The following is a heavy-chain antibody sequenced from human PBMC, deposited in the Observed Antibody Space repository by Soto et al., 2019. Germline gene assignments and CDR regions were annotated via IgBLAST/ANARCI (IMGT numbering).Heavy chain of an antibody. CDR2: ISYDGSNK. D-gene: IGHD3-22*01. CDR3: ARDVGSGYYWYFDL. CDR1: GFTFSSYA. V-gene: IGHV3-30-3*01. Sequence: QVQLVESGGGVVQPGRSLRLSCAASGFTFSSYAMHWVRQAPGKGLEWVAVISYDGSNKYYADSVKGRFTISRDNSKNKLYLQMNSLRAEDTAVYYCARDVGSGYYWYFDLWGRGTLVSVSS. J-gene: IGHJ2*01.